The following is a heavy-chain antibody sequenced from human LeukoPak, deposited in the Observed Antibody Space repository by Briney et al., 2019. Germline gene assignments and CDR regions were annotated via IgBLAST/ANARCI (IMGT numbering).Heavy chain of an antibody. V-gene: IGHV4-4*02. J-gene: IGHJ5*02. CDR3: ERKLYGRGLGGLEPPGFAP. D-gene: IGHD2-15*01. CDR1: GGSISSSNW. Sequence: SETLSLTCAVSGGSISSSNWWSWVRQPPGKGLEWIGEIYHSGSTNYNPSLKSRVTISVDTSKNQFSLQLNSVTPEDTAVYYCERKLYGRGLGGLEPPGFAPGGKEPLVPVS. CDR2: IYHSGST.